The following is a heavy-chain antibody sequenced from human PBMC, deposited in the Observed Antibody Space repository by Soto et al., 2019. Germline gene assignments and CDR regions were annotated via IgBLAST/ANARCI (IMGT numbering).Heavy chain of an antibody. Sequence: QVQLVQSGAEVKKPGASVKVSCKASGYTFTSYGISWVRQAPGQGLEWMGWISAYNGNTDYAQKLQGRVTMTTDTSTSTADLGLMSLRSDATAVYYCARALPPEDYWGQGTLVTVSS. CDR3: ARALPPEDY. CDR1: GYTFTSYG. V-gene: IGHV1-18*01. CDR2: ISAYNGNT. J-gene: IGHJ4*02.